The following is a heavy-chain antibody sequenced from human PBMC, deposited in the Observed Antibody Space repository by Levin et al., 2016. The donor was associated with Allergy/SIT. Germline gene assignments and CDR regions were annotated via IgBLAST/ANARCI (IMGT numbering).Heavy chain of an antibody. Sequence: SETLSLTCAVYGGSFSGYYWSWIRQPPGKGLEWIGEINHSGSTNYNPSLKSRVTISVDTSKNQFSLKLSSVTAADTAVYYCARGREGDVWHFDYWGQGTLVTVSS. J-gene: IGHJ4*02. CDR2: INHSGST. CDR1: GGSFSGYY. V-gene: IGHV4-34*01. CDR3: ARGREGDVWHFDY. D-gene: IGHD1-26*01.